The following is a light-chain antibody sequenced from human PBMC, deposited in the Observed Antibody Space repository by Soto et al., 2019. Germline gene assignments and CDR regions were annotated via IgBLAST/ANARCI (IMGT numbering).Light chain of an antibody. Sequence: EIVLAESPGTLSLTPGERATLSCRASQSVSSSLAWYQQKPGQVPRLLMYSASSRATGIPDRFSGSGSGTDFTLTISRLEPEDFAVYYCQQSSRSPITFGQGTRLEIK. CDR2: SAS. CDR3: QQSSRSPIT. J-gene: IGKJ5*01. V-gene: IGKV3-20*01. CDR1: QSVSSS.